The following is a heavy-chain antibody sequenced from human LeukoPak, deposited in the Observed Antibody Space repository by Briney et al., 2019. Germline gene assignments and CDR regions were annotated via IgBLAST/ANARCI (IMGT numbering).Heavy chain of an antibody. CDR3: AKDKTYEPNSGYYYYGMDV. CDR1: GFTFSDYY. Sequence: GGSLRLSCAASGFTFSDYYMSWLRQAPGKGLEWLSYISSSGTTIYYADSVKARFTISRDNAKNSLYLQMNSLRAEDTAVYYCAKDKTYEPNSGYYYYGMDVWGQGTTVTVSS. CDR2: ISSSGTTI. J-gene: IGHJ6*02. V-gene: IGHV3-11*04. D-gene: IGHD3-3*01.